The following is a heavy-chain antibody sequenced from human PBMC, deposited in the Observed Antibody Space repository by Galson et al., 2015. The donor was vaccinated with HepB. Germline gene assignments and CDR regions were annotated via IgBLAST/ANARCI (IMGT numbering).Heavy chain of an antibody. CDR3: ARLSHYSGQYYYYGMDV. V-gene: IGHV3-33*08. CDR2: IWYDGSIK. D-gene: IGHD4-11*01. Sequence: SLRLSCAASGFSFSNYGMHWVRQAPGKGLEWVAVIWYDGSIKNYADSVKGRFTISRDNSRSHVSLQMNSLRGEDTAVYHCARLSHYSGQYYYYGMDVWGQGTTVTVSS. J-gene: IGHJ6*02. CDR1: GFSFSNYG.